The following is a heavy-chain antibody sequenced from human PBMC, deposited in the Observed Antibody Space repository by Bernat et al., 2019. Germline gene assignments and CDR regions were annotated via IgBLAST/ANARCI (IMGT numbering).Heavy chain of an antibody. CDR3: ARGLRALGLAFDI. V-gene: IGHV3-48*03. CDR1: GFTFSSFE. J-gene: IGHJ3*02. CDR2: VSSTSTAV. D-gene: IGHD6-13*01. Sequence: EVQVVESGGGLVQPGGSLRLSCVASGFTFSSFEMNWVRQAPGKGLEWVSYVSSTSTAVYDADSVKGRFTISRDNAKNSLYLQLNSLGAEDTAVYYCARGLRALGLAFDIWGQGTMVTVSS.